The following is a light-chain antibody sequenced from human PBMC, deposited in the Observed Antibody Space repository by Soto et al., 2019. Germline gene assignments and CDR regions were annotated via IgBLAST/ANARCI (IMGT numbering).Light chain of an antibody. CDR3: QQRSTWPYT. CDR1: QSVSRY. J-gene: IGKJ2*01. Sequence: EIVLTQSPATQSLSPGERATLSCRASQSVSRYVAWYQQKPGQAPRLLIFDSSTRATGIPARFSGSGSGTDFTLTISSLGPEDFAVYYCQQRSTWPYTFGQGTKVDVK. CDR2: DSS. V-gene: IGKV3-11*01.